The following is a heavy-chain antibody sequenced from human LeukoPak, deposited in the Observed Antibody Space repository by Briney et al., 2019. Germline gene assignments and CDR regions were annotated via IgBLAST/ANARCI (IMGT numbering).Heavy chain of an antibody. CDR2: IGPSGTNT. CDR1: GFTFSNYG. D-gene: IGHD6-13*01. CDR3: ARGPVGYIAAAGYNWFDP. Sequence: PGGSLRLSCAASGFTFSNYGMNWVRQAPGKGLEWVSGIGPSGTNTYYADSVKGRFTISRDNAKNSLYLQMNSLRAEDTAVYYCARGPVGYIAAAGYNWFDPWGQGTLVTVSS. J-gene: IGHJ5*02. V-gene: IGHV3-21*01.